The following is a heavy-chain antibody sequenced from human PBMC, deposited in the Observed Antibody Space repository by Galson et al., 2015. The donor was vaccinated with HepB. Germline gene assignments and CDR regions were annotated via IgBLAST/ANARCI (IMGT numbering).Heavy chain of an antibody. CDR2: ISWNSGNI. J-gene: IGHJ3*02. D-gene: IGHD1-26*01. V-gene: IGHV3-9*01. Sequence: SLRLSCAASGFTFDQYAMHWVRQAPGKGLEWVSGISWNSGNIGYADSVRGRFSISRDNAKNSLYLQMNSLRAEDTALYYCAKALVPYSGSYGAFDIWGQGTVVTVSS. CDR1: GFTFDQYA. CDR3: AKALVPYSGSYGAFDI.